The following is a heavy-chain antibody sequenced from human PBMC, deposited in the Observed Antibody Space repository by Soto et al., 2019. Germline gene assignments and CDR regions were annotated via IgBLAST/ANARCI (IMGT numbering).Heavy chain of an antibody. CDR3: AKGRYMVTTFFDF. CDR2: ISWNSGSI. D-gene: IGHD4-17*01. V-gene: IGHV3-9*01. J-gene: IGHJ4*02. CDR1: GFTLDDYA. Sequence: PGGSLRLSCAASGFTLDDYAMHWVRQAPGKGLEWVSGISWNSGSIGYADSVKGRLTIPRDNANNSLFLQMNSLRAEDTALYYCAKGRYMVTTFFDFWGQGTLVTV.